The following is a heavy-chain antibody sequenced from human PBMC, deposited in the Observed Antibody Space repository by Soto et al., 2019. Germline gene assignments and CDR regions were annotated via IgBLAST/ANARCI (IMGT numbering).Heavy chain of an antibody. CDR3: ARVYSSSWFAFDY. CDR1: GFTFSSYA. J-gene: IGHJ4*02. D-gene: IGHD6-13*01. CDR2: ISYDGSNK. Sequence: QVQLVESGGGVVQPGRSLRLSCAASGFTFSSYAMHWVRQAPGKGLEWVAVISYDGSNKYYADSVKGRFTISRDNSKNTLYLQMNSLRAEDTAVYYCARVYSSSWFAFDYWGQGTLVTVSS. V-gene: IGHV3-30-3*01.